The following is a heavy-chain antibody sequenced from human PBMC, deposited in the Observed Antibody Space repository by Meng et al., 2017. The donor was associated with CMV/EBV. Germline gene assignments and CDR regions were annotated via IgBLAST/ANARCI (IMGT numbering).Heavy chain of an antibody. V-gene: IGHV3-21*01. J-gene: IGHJ4*02. D-gene: IGHD3-3*01. CDR3: ARDAYHYDFWSDRTSIDY. Sequence: FTFSSYSMNWVRQAPGKGLEWVSSISSSSYIYYADSVKGRFTISRDNAKNSLYLQMNSLRAEDTAVYYCARDAYHYDFWSDRTSIDYWGQGTLVTVSS. CDR1: FTFSSYS. CDR2: ISSSSYI.